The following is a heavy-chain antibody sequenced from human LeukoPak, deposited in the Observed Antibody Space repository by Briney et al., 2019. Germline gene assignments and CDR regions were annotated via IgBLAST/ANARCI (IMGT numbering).Heavy chain of an antibody. V-gene: IGHV4-39*07. J-gene: IGHJ4*02. CDR1: GGSISSSSYY. Sequence: SETLSLTCTVSGGSISSSSYYWGWIRQPPGKGLEWIGSIYYSGSTYYNPSLKSRVTISVDTSKNQFSLKLSSVTAADTAVYYCARRSIGGSYQFDYWGQGTLVTVSS. CDR2: IYYSGST. D-gene: IGHD2-2*01. CDR3: ARRSIGGSYQFDY.